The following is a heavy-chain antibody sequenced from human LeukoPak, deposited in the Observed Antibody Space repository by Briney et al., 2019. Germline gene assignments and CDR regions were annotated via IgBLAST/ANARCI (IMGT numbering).Heavy chain of an antibody. Sequence: SQTLSLTCSVSGGSVTSGPNYWIWIRRPAGKGLEWIGRIQTSGRVNYNPSLKSRVTVYLDTPKNLVSLQLTSVTAADTAVYYCARDRGNGDYGDYFDSWGQGTQVTVSS. V-gene: IGHV4-61*02. J-gene: IGHJ4*02. CDR1: GGSVTSGPNY. D-gene: IGHD4-17*01. CDR3: ARDRGNGDYGDYFDS. CDR2: IQTSGRV.